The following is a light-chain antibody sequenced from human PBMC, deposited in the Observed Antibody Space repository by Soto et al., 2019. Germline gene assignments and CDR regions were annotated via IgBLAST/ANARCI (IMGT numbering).Light chain of an antibody. CDR2: GAS. J-gene: IGKJ1*01. CDR1: QNFGSSY. CDR3: QQYGRSPTT. V-gene: IGKV3-20*01. Sequence: VVLTQSPDTVSLSPLERATLSFMASQNFGSSYLAWYQQKRGQAPRFLIYGASSRATGIPDRFSGSGSGTDFTLTISRLEPEDFAVYYCQQYGRSPTTFGQGTKVDIK.